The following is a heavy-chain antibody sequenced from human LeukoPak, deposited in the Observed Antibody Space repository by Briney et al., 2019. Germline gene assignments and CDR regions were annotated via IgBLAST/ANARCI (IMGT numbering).Heavy chain of an antibody. CDR3: AKDVGTLGYNLDY. J-gene: IGHJ4*02. CDR2: MRYDGSNK. CDR1: GFTFSDYD. V-gene: IGHV3-30*02. Sequence: GGSLRLSCAASGFTFSDYDMHWVRQAPGKGLEWVAFMRYDGSNKYYAESVKGRFTISRDNSKNTLYLQMSSLRAEDTAVFYCAKDVGTLGYNLDYLGQGTLVIVSS. D-gene: IGHD5-24*01.